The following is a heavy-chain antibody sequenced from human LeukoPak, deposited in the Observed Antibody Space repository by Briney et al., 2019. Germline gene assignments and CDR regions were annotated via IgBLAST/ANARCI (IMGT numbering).Heavy chain of an antibody. CDR3: VRQETPHGNFDY. D-gene: IGHD1-26*01. CDR2: IGVAANT. V-gene: IGHV3-13*01. Sequence: GGSLRLSCAASGFTFSSYDMHWVRQATGKGLEWVSAIGVAANTFYSGSVKGRFTISRENAKSSLYLLMSSLRAEDTAVYYCVRQETPHGNFDYWGQGTLVTVSS. J-gene: IGHJ4*02. CDR1: GFTFSSYD.